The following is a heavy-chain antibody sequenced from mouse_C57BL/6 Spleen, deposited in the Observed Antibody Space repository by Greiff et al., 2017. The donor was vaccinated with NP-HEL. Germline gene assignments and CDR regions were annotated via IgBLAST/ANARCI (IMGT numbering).Heavy chain of an antibody. D-gene: IGHD1-1*01. CDR2: IYPGDGDT. J-gene: IGHJ3*01. V-gene: IGHV1-82*01. CDR3: ARDWGSKSFAY. CDR1: GYAFSSSW. Sequence: QVQLQQSGPELVKPGASVKISCKASGYAFSSSWMNWVKQRPGKGLEWIGRIYPGDGDTNYNGKFKGKATLTADKSSSTAYMQLSSLTSEDSAVYFCARDWGSKSFAYWGQGTLVTVAA.